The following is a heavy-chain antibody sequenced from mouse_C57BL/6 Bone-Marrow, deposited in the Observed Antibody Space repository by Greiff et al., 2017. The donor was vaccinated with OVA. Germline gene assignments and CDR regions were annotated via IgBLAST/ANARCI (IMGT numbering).Heavy chain of an antibody. CDR3: ARGGYRWYFDV. J-gene: IGHJ1*03. D-gene: IGHD3-2*02. V-gene: IGHV5-16*01. CDR1: GFTFSDYY. CDR2: IHYDGSST. Sequence: EVQLVESEGGLVQPGSSMKLSCTASGFTFSDYYMAWVRQVPEKGLEWVANIHYDGSSTYYLDSLKSRFIFSRDNAKNILYLQMSSLKSEDTATDYCARGGYRWYFDVWGTGTTVTVSS.